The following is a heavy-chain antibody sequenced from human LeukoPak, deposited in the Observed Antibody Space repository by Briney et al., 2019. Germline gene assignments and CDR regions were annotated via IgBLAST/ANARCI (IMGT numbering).Heavy chain of an antibody. J-gene: IGHJ4*02. V-gene: IGHV3-30*02. CDR3: ARARNYHDGSGYYHFDS. Sequence: GGSLRLSCAASGFTFSSYGMHWVRQAPGKGLEWVAFIRYDGSNKYYADSVKGRFTISRDNSKNTLYLQMNSLRAEDTAVYYCARARNYHDGSGYYHFDSWGQGTLVTVSS. CDR2: IRYDGSNK. D-gene: IGHD3-22*01. CDR1: GFTFSSYG.